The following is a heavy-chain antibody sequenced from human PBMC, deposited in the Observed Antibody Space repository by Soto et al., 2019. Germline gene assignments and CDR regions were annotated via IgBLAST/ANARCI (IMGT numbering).Heavy chain of an antibody. CDR2: IKQDGSEK. CDR1: GFALSDYW. D-gene: IGHD5-12*01. V-gene: IGHV3-7*01. J-gene: IGHJ4*02. CDR3: ARATSVDAY. Sequence: EVQLVESGGDLVQPGGSLRLSWAASGFALSDYWMSWVRQAPGKGLEGVANIKQDGSEKYYVDSVKGRFTISRDNAKNSLYLQMNSLRVEDTAVYHCARATSVDAYWGQGTLVTVSS.